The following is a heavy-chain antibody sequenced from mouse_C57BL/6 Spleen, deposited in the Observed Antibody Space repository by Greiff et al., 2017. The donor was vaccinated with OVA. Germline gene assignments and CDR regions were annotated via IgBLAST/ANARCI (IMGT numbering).Heavy chain of an antibody. CDR1: GYAFTNYL. V-gene: IGHV1-54*01. CDR3: ARGAAWFAY. CDR2: INPGSGGT. J-gene: IGHJ3*01. Sequence: VQLQQSGAELVRPGPSVKVSCKASGYAFTNYLIEWVKQRPGQGLEWIGVINPGSGGTNYNEKFKGKATLTADKSSSTAYMQLSSLTSEDSAVYFCARGAAWFAYWGQGTLVTVSA.